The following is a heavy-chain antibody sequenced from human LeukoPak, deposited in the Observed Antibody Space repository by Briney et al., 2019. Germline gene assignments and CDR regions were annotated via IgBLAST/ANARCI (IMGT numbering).Heavy chain of an antibody. D-gene: IGHD3-10*01. CDR2: ISGSGGST. CDR3: AKVEALYGSGPFDP. Sequence: GGPLRLSCAASGFTFSSYAMSWVRQAPGKGLEWVSAISGSGGSTYYADSVKGRFTISRDNSKNTLYLQMNSLRAEDTAVYYCAKVEALYGSGPFDPWGQGTLVTVSS. CDR1: GFTFSSYA. J-gene: IGHJ5*02. V-gene: IGHV3-23*01.